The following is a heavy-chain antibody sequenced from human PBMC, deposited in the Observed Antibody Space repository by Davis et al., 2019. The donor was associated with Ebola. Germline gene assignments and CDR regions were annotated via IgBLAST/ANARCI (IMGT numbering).Heavy chain of an antibody. V-gene: IGHV3-33*08. J-gene: IGHJ6*04. CDR2: IWYDGSNK. CDR1: GFTFSSYG. CDR3: AREEMYYGMDV. Sequence: GESLKISCAASGFTFSSYGMHWVRQAPGKGLEWVAVIWYDGSNKYYADSVKGRFTISRDNSKNTLYLQMNSLRAEDTAVYYCAREEMYYGMDVWGKGTTVTVSS. D-gene: IGHD5-24*01.